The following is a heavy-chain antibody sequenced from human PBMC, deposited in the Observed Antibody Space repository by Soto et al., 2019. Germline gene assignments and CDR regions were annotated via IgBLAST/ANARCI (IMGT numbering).Heavy chain of an antibody. D-gene: IGHD6-13*01. CDR3: ASQTNNSSSWYGGWIQLWHNYYYYYYGMDV. CDR2: IIPIFGTA. CDR1: GGTFSSYA. Sequence: ASVKVSCKASGGTFSSYAISWVRQAPGQGLEWMGGIIPIFGTANYAQKFQGRVTITADESTSTAYMELSSLRSEDTAVYYCASQTNNSSSWYGGWIQLWHNYYYYYYGMDVWGQGTTVTVSS. J-gene: IGHJ6*02. V-gene: IGHV1-69*13.